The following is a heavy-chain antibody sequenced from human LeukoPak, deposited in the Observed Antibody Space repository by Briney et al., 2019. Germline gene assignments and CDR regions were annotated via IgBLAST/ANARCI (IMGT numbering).Heavy chain of an antibody. CDR1: GFTFSSYA. V-gene: IGHV3-21*01. J-gene: IGHJ4*02. CDR2: ISSSSSYI. CDR3: ASDLYGDPDY. Sequence: SGGSLRLSCAASGFTFSSYAMSWVRQAPGKGLEWVSSISSSSSYIYYADSVKGRFTISRDNAKNSLYLQMNSLRAEDTAVYYCASDLYGDPDYWGQGTLVTVSS. D-gene: IGHD4-17*01.